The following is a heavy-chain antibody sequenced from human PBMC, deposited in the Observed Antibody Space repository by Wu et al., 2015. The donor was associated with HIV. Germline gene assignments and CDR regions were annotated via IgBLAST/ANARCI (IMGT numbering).Heavy chain of an antibody. D-gene: IGHD1-26*01. J-gene: IGHJ3*02. Sequence: QVQLVQSGAEVKKPGASVKVSCKTSGYTFASYYMHWVRQAPGQGLEWMGIINPSGGSTTYAQKFQGRVTMTRDTSTRTVYMELSSLRSEDTAVYYCARARDSGTRETLHIWGQGTMVTVSS. V-gene: IGHV1-46*01. CDR1: GYTFASYY. CDR2: INPSGGST. CDR3: ARARDSGTRETLHI.